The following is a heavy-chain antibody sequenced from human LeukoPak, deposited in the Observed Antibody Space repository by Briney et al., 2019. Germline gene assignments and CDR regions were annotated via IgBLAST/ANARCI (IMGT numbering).Heavy chain of an antibody. V-gene: IGHV3-15*01. D-gene: IGHD4-23*01. CDR3: TTDGNGGNLKINSGDY. J-gene: IGHJ4*02. CDR2: IKNKTDGRTT. Sequence: AGSLTLSCAASGFTFSNAWMSWVRQPPGKGLEWVGRIKNKTDGRTTDYAAPVKGRFTISRDDSKNTLYLQMNRLKTVDTAVYYCTTDGNGGNLKINSGDYWGQGTLVTVSS. CDR1: GFTFSNAW.